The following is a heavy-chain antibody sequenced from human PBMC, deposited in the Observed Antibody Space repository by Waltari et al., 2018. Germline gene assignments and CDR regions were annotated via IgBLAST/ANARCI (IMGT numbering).Heavy chain of an antibody. CDR3: ARDTAGKWLVAFDY. J-gene: IGHJ4*02. D-gene: IGHD6-19*01. V-gene: IGHV1-69*08. CDR1: GGTFSSYT. CDR2: IIPILGIA. Sequence: QVQLVQSGAEVKKPGSSVKVSCKASGGTFSSYTISWVRQAPGQGLEWMGRIIPILGIANYAQKFQGRVTITADKSTSTAYMELSSLRSEDTAVYYCARDTAGKWLVAFDYWGQGTLVTVSS.